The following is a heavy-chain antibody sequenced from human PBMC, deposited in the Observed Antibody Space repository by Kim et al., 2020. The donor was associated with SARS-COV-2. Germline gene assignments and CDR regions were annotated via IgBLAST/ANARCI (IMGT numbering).Heavy chain of an antibody. D-gene: IGHD3-9*01. J-gene: IGHJ5*02. V-gene: IGHV5-51*01. Sequence: GASLQISCKGSGYNFPTYWVVWVRQMPGKGLEWVGSIPPGDSNNRYSPSFQGHVSISADKSSSTAYLQWRSLQASDTAIYYCARSYDILTAYLNWLDPWGQGTLVIVSS. CDR2: IPPGDSNN. CDR3: ARSYDILTAYLNWLDP. CDR1: GYNFPTYW.